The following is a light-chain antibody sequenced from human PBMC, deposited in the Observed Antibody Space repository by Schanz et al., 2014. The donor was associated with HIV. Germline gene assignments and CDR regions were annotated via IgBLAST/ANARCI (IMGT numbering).Light chain of an antibody. V-gene: IGLV1-47*01. CDR3: AVWDDSLDGWV. Sequence: SVLTQPPSASGTPGQRVSISCSGSSSNIGSYSVYWYQQFPGTAPKLLIYKDSRRPSGVPDRFSGSKSGNSASLAISGLRSEDEAHYYCAVWDDSLDGWVFGGGTKLTVL. CDR2: KDS. CDR1: SSNIGSYS. J-gene: IGLJ3*02.